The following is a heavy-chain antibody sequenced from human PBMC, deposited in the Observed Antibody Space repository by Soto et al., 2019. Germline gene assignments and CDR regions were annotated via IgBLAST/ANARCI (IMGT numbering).Heavy chain of an antibody. CDR1: GSIVVNYG. J-gene: IGHJ6*02. CDR2: ISTYSGNT. CDR3: AMVDNYVTPTPQDV. D-gene: IGHD3-16*01. Sequence: QVQLVQSGDEVRKPGSSVKVSCKASGSIVVNYGIAGVRQAPGQGLERMGWISTYSGNTHYASKVQGRLTMTTDTSTSTAYMDLGSLTSYDTAVYYCAMVDNYVTPTPQDVWGQGTTVTVSS. V-gene: IGHV1-18*01.